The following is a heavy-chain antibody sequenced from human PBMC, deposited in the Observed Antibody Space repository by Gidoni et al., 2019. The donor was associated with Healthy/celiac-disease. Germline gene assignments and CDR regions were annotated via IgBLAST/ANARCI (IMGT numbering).Heavy chain of an antibody. Sequence: VQPVGSLRLSCAASGFTFRSYAMSWVRQAPGKGLEWVSAISGSGGSTYYADSVKGRVTIARDNSKNTLYLQMNSLRAEDTAVYYCAKDHWGDRHAFDIWGQGTMVTVSS. CDR1: GFTFRSYA. CDR3: AKDHWGDRHAFDI. D-gene: IGHD7-27*01. CDR2: ISGSGGST. V-gene: IGHV3-23*01. J-gene: IGHJ3*02.